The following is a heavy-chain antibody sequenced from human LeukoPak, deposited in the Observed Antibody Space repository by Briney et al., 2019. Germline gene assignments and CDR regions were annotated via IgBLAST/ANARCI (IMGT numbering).Heavy chain of an antibody. J-gene: IGHJ4*02. CDR1: GGSFSGYY. Sequence: SETLSLTCAVYGGSFSGYYWSWIRQPPGKGLEWIGEINHSGSTNYNPSLKSRVTISVDTSKNQFSLKLSSVTAADTAVYYCARQLEAAAGTGYWGQGTLVTVSS. D-gene: IGHD6-13*01. CDR2: INHSGST. V-gene: IGHV4-34*01. CDR3: ARQLEAAAGTGY.